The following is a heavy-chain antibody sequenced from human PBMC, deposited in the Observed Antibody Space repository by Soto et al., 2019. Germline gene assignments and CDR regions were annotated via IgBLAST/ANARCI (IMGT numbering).Heavy chain of an antibody. CDR2: ISAYNGNT. Sequence: RQDPGQGLEWMGWISAYNGNTNYAQKPQGRVTMTTDPSTSTAYMELRSLRSDDTAVYYCARDGSSGWDYWGQGTLVSVSS. D-gene: IGHD6-19*01. J-gene: IGHJ4*02. V-gene: IGHV1-18*01. CDR3: ARDGSSGWDY.